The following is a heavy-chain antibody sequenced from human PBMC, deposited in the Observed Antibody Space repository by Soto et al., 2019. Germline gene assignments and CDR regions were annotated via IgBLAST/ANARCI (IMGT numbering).Heavy chain of an antibody. D-gene: IGHD2-15*01. CDR2: INPSGGST. CDR1: GYTFTSYY. J-gene: IGHJ6*02. V-gene: IGHV1-46*01. CDR3: ARVLAATRFADYYYGMDV. Sequence: ASVKVSCKASGYTFTSYYMHWVRQAPGQGLEWMGIINPSGGSTSYAQKFQGRVTMTRDTSTSTVYMELSSLRSEDTAVYYCARVLAATRFADYYYGMDVWGQGTTVTVSS.